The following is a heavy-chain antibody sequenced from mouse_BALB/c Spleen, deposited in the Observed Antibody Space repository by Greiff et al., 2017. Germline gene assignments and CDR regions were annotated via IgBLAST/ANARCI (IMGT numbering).Heavy chain of an antibody. J-gene: IGHJ2*01. CDR2: IWAGGST. V-gene: IGHV2-9*02. Sequence: VKLMESGPGLVAPSQSLSITCTVSGFSLTSYGVHWVRQPPGKGLEWLGVIWAGGSTNYNSALMSRLSISKDNSKSQVFLKMNSLQTDDTARYCCARAYGKGNYFDYWGQGTTLTVSS. CDR3: ARAYGKGNYFDY. CDR1: GFSLTSYG. D-gene: IGHD2-1*01.